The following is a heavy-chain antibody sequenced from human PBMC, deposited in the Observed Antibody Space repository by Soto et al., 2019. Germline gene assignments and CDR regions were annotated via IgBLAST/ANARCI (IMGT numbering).Heavy chain of an antibody. CDR2: IYYSGST. CDR3: ARSVFP. CDR1: GCSISTGGYY. Sequence: QVQLQESGPGLVKPSQTLALTCTVSGCSISTGGYYWNWIRQHPGKGLGWIGYIYYSGSTYYNSALMSRVTTSVKTSKTQFSLKLSSVTAADTAAYYCARSVFPWGQGTLVTVAS. V-gene: IGHV4-31*03. J-gene: IGHJ5*02.